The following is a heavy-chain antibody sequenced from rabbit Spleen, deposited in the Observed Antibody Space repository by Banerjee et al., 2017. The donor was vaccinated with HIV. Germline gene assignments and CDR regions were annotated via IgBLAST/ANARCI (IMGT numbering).Heavy chain of an antibody. CDR1: GFTLSSYY. Sequence: QLKESGGGLVQPGGSLKLSCKASGFTLSSYYMNWVRQAPGKGLEWIGYIDPVFGITYYASWVNGRFSISRENAQNTVFLQMTSLTAADTATYFCARDAGSFPYIDVYFNLWGPGTLVTVS. CDR2: IDPVFGIT. V-gene: IGHV1S7*01. D-gene: IGHD4-2*01. J-gene: IGHJ4*01. CDR3: ARDAGSFPYIDVYFNL.